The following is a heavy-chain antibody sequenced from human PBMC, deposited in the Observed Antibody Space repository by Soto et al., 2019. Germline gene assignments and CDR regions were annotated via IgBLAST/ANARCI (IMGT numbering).Heavy chain of an antibody. CDR1: GHTFTGNC. J-gene: IGHJ4*02. CDR3: ASKFSRGXXQYFDT. V-gene: IGHV1-46*04. Sequence: ASVKVSCKTSGHTFTGNCMHWVRQAPGQGLEWIGIINPDGDVTTYAHKLRGRVTLTRDMSTSTSYMELSSLTSEDTAVYYCASKFSRGXXQYFDTWGQGSLVTVSS. CDR2: INPDGDVT.